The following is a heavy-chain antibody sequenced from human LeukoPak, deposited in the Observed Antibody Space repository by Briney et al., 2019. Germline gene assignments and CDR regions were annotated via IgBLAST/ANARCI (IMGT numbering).Heavy chain of an antibody. CDR3: ARAGLILGGYYYYYMDV. CDR1: GFTFSSYE. D-gene: IGHD3-10*01. Sequence: GGSLRLSCAASGFTFSSYEMNWVRQAPGKGLEWVSYISSSGSTIYYADSVKGRFTISRDNAKNSLYLQMNSLRAEDTAVYYCARAGLILGGYYYYYMDVWGKGTTVTISS. CDR2: ISSSGSTI. J-gene: IGHJ6*03. V-gene: IGHV3-48*03.